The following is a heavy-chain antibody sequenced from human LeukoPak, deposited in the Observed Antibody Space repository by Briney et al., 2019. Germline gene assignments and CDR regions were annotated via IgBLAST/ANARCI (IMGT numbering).Heavy chain of an antibody. CDR2: IKADGSEK. CDR3: ATVFNDSSGGRCHGEHFQQ. J-gene: IGHJ1*01. D-gene: IGHD2-15*01. Sequence: GGSQRLSCAASGFNLSNYWMSWVRQAPGKGLERVANIKADGSEKYYVDSVKGRLTISRDNAKNSLYLQMNSLRVEDTAVYHCATVFNDSSGGRCHGEHFQQWGQGTPVTVSS. V-gene: IGHV3-7*01. CDR1: GFNLSNYW.